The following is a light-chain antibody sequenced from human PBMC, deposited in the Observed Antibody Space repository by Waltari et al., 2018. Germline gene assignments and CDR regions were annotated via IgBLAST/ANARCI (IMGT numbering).Light chain of an antibody. J-gene: IGKJ1*01. Sequence: DIQMTQSPSTLSASVGDRVTITCRASQAISNWLAWDQQRPGKAPKLLIHKASTLQKGVPSRFSGSGSGTEFTLAISSLQPDDFATYYCQYYYAFSRTFGPGTKIEIE. CDR1: QAISNW. CDR3: QYYYAFSRT. CDR2: KAS. V-gene: IGKV1-5*03.